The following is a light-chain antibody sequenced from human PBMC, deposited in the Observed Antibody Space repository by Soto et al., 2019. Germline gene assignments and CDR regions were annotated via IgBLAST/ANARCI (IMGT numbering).Light chain of an antibody. CDR1: SGSVSTSYY. CDR3: VLYMGGAVPGV. CDR2: STN. J-gene: IGLJ3*02. V-gene: IGLV8-61*01. Sequence: QTVVTQEPSFSVSPGGTVTLTCGLNSGSVSTSYYPGWYQQTPGQAPRTLIYSTNTRSSGVPDRFSGSILGNKAALTITGAQADDESDYYCVLYMGGAVPGVFGGGTKLTVL.